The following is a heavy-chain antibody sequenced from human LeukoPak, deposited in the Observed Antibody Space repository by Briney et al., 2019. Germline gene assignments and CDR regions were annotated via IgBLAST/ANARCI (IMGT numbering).Heavy chain of an antibody. V-gene: IGHV3-48*03. CDR1: GFTFSSYE. D-gene: IGHD5-18*01. J-gene: IGHJ3*02. Sequence: GGSLRLSCAASGFTFSSYEMNWVRQAPGKGLEWVSYISSSGSTIYYADSVKGRFTISRDNAKNSLYLQMNSLRAEDKAVYYCARARDTAMTDDAFDIWGQGTMVTVSS. CDR3: ARARDTAMTDDAFDI. CDR2: ISSSGSTI.